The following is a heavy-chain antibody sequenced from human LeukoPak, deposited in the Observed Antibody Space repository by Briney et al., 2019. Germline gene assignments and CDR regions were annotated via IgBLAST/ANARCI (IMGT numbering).Heavy chain of an antibody. D-gene: IGHD1-26*01. CDR3: AEDHKTPTIPRRYSGSYYDY. Sequence: PGGSLRLSCAASGFTFSSYAMHWVRQAPGKGLEWVAVISYDGSNKYYADSVKGRFTISRDNSKNTLYLQMNSLRAEDTAVYYCAEDHKTPTIPRRYSGSYYDYWGQGTLVTVSS. CDR1: GFTFSSYA. J-gene: IGHJ4*02. V-gene: IGHV3-30*04. CDR2: ISYDGSNK.